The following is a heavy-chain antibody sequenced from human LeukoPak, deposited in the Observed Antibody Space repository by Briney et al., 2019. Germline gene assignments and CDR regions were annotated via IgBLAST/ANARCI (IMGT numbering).Heavy chain of an antibody. CDR1: GFTFSSYA. CDR2: ISYDGSHK. Sequence: GRSLRLSCAASGFTFSSYAIHWVRQAPGKGLEWVAVISYDGSHKYYADSVKGRFTISRDNSKNPLYLQMNSLSPEDTAVYYCARIPGSRGWSADYWGQGTLVTVSS. D-gene: IGHD6-19*01. J-gene: IGHJ4*02. V-gene: IGHV3-30*04. CDR3: ARIPGSRGWSADY.